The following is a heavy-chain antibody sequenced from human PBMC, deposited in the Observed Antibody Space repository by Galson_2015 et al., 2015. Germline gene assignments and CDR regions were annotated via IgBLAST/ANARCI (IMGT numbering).Heavy chain of an antibody. CDR2: VYSGGRT. Sequence: SLRLSCAASGFTVSSYYMSWVRQAPGKGLEWVSVVYSGGRTYYADSVKGRFTISRDKSTNTVYVQMNSLRAEDTAVYYCARALGATRDYDYYAMDVWGQGTTVTVSS. CDR3: ARALGATRDYDYYAMDV. V-gene: IGHV3-66*02. J-gene: IGHJ6*02. CDR1: GFTVSSYY. D-gene: IGHD1-26*01.